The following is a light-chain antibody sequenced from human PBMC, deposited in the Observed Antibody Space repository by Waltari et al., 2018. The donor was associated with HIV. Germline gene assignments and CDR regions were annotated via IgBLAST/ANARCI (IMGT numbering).Light chain of an antibody. CDR2: DTK. Sequence: QSVLTQPPSVSGAPGQRVTIARTGGSSNIGAGYAVHWYRKFPGTAPKLLIYDTKKRPSGVPDRFSGSKSGTSASLAITGLQAEDEADYYCQSFDSSLSAVIFGGGTKLTVL. J-gene: IGLJ2*01. CDR1: SSNIGAGYA. V-gene: IGLV1-40*01. CDR3: QSFDSSLSAVI.